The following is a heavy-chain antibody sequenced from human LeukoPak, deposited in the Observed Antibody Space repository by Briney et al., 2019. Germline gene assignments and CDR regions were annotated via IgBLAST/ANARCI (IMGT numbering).Heavy chain of an antibody. V-gene: IGHV4-34*01. Sequence: SETLSLTCTVYGGSFSGYYWSWIRQPPGKGLEWIGEINHSGSTNYNPSLKSRVTISVDTSKNQFSLKLSSVTAADTAVYYCARQRTSLYYYGSGSYYQKHNQYYYYYMDVWGKGTTVTISS. J-gene: IGHJ6*03. CDR3: ARQRTSLYYYGSGSYYQKHNQYYYYYMDV. CDR1: GGSFSGYY. D-gene: IGHD3-10*01. CDR2: INHSGST.